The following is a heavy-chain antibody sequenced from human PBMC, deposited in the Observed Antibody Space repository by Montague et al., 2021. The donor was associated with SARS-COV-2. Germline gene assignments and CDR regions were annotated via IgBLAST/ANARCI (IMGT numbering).Heavy chain of an antibody. CDR1: GGSISSYY. Sequence: SETLSLTCTVSGGSISSYYWSWIRQPPGKGLEWIGYIHYSGSTNYNPSLKSRVTISVDTSKNQFSLKLSSVTAADTAVYYCARELPTVRGGIRGFDPWGQGTLVTVSS. V-gene: IGHV4-59*01. D-gene: IGHD3-10*01. CDR3: ARELPTVRGGIRGFDP. J-gene: IGHJ5*02. CDR2: IHYSGST.